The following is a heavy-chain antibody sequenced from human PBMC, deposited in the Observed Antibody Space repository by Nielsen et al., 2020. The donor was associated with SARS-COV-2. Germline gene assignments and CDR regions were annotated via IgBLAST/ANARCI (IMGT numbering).Heavy chain of an antibody. Sequence: GESLKISCAASGFTFSSYAMHWVRQAPGKGLEWVAVISYDGSNKYYADSVKGRFTISRDNSKNTLYLQMNSLRAEDTAVYYCARGGGILRYFDWLLDHYYYYGMDVWGQGTTVTVSS. CDR2: ISYDGSNK. CDR3: ARGGGILRYFDWLLDHYYYYGMDV. D-gene: IGHD3-9*01. CDR1: GFTFSSYA. V-gene: IGHV3-30*04. J-gene: IGHJ6*02.